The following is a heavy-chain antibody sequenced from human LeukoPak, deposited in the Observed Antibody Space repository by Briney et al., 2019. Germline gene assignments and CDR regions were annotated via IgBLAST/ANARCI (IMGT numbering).Heavy chain of an antibody. CDR2: INTNTGNP. D-gene: IGHD2-2*01. CDR1: GYTFTTYA. Sequence: GASVKVSCKASGYTFTTYAMSWVRQAPGQGLEWMGWINTNTGNPTYAQGFTGRFVFSLDTSVSTAYLQISSLKAEDTAVYYCARVDYSSPSNWFDPWGQGTLVTVSS. J-gene: IGHJ5*02. CDR3: ARVDYSSPSNWFDP. V-gene: IGHV7-4-1*02.